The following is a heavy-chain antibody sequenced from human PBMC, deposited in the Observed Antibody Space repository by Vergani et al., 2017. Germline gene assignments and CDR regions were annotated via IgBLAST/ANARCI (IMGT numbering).Heavy chain of an antibody. D-gene: IGHD6-13*01. Sequence: EVQLVQSGAEVKKPGESLKISCKGSGYSFSSYWIAWVRQMPGKGLEWMGIIYPGDSDIRYSPSFQGQVTISADKSISTAYLQWSSLKASDTAMYYCARHPQCSSSWEYYIDYWSQGSLVSVSS. CDR2: IYPGDSDI. CDR3: ARHPQCSSSWEYYIDY. V-gene: IGHV5-51*01. CDR1: GYSFSSYW. J-gene: IGHJ4*02.